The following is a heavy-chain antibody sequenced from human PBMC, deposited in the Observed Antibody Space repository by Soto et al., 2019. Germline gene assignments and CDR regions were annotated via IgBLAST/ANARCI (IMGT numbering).Heavy chain of an antibody. CDR1: GFTFSSYW. D-gene: IGHD6-13*01. V-gene: IGHV3-7*01. J-gene: IGHJ6*02. CDR2: IKQDGSEE. Sequence: EVQLVESGGGLVQPGGSLRLSCVDSGFTFSSYWRSWVRQAPVKGLEWVGNIKQDGSEENYVDSVKGRFTISRDNAKNSMYLQMNSLRVEDTAVYDCARIAASGRGWDVWGQGTTVVVSS. CDR3: ARIAASGRGWDV.